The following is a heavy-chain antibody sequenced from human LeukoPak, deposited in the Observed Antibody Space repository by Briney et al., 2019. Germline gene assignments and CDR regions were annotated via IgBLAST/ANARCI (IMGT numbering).Heavy chain of an antibody. CDR3: ARETGVSYYYYYGMDV. Sequence: PGRSLRLSCAASGFTFTSYAMHWVRQAPGQRLEWMGWINAGNGNTKYSQKFQGRVTITRDTSASTAYMELSSLRSEDTAVYYCARETGVSYYYYYGMDVWGQGTTVTVSS. V-gene: IGHV1-3*01. CDR1: GFTFTSYA. J-gene: IGHJ6*02. CDR2: INAGNGNT. D-gene: IGHD1-14*01.